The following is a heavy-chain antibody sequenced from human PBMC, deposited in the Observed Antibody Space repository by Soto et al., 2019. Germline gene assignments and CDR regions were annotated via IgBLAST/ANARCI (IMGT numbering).Heavy chain of an antibody. D-gene: IGHD5-12*01. V-gene: IGHV4-39*01. Sequence: QLKLQESGPGLVKPSETLSLTCSVSADSINSDKYYWGWIRQPSWKGLEWIGSVYYRGNAYYNPSLQTRVTISLDKSKSQFSLKLNSVTAADSAVYFCARLEGLATISYYFDFWGPGALVTVSS. CDR2: VYYRGNA. J-gene: IGHJ4*02. CDR3: ARLEGLATISYYFDF. CDR1: ADSINSDKYY.